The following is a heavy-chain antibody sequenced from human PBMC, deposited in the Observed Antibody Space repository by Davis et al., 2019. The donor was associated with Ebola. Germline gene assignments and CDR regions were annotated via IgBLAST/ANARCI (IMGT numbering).Heavy chain of an antibody. CDR2: INSDGSST. J-gene: IGHJ6*02. V-gene: IGHV3-74*01. CDR3: ARDSAKSNYYYYGMDV. Sequence: GESLKISCAASGFTFSSYWMHWVRQAPGKGLVWVSRINSDGSSTSYADSVKGRFTISRDNSKNTLYLQMNSLRAEDTAVYYCARDSAKSNYYYYGMDVWGQGTTVTVSS. CDR1: GFTFSSYW.